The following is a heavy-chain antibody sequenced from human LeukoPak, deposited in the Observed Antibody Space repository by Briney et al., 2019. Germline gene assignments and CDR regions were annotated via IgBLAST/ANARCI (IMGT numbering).Heavy chain of an antibody. CDR3: ARDPVIMGVPAYYFDY. V-gene: IGHV1-8*01. J-gene: IGHJ4*02. Sequence: ASVKVSCKASGYTFTSYDINWVRQATGQGLEWMGWMNPNSGNTGYAQKFQGRVTMTRNTSISTAYMELSRPRSDDTAVYYCARDPVIMGVPAYYFDYWGQGTLVTVSS. CDR1: GYTFTSYD. D-gene: IGHD2-2*01. CDR2: MNPNSGNT.